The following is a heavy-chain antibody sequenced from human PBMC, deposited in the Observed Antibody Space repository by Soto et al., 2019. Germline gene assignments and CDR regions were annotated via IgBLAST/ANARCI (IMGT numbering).Heavy chain of an antibody. CDR3: ASPTVTRFWYFDL. CDR1: GGSISSGDYY. Sequence: PSETLSLTCTVSGGSISSGDYYWSWIRQPPGKGLEWIGYIDYSGSSYYSPSLKSRVTISVDTSKNQFSLKPSSVTAADTAVYYCASPTVTRFWYFDLWGRGTLVTVSS. D-gene: IGHD4-17*01. V-gene: IGHV4-30-4*01. CDR2: IDYSGSS. J-gene: IGHJ2*01.